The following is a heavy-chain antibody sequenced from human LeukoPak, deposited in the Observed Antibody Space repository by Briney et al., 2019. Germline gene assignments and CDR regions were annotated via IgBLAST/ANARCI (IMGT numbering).Heavy chain of an antibody. CDR2: IIPIFGTA. Sequence: SVKVSCKASGGTFSSYAISWVRQAPGQGLEWMGGIIPIFGTANYAQKFQGRVTMTRNTSISTAYMELSSLRSEDTAVYYCARAGYYYYYMDVWGKGTTVTVSS. CDR1: GGTFSSYA. J-gene: IGHJ6*03. CDR3: ARAGYYYYYMDV. V-gene: IGHV1-69*05.